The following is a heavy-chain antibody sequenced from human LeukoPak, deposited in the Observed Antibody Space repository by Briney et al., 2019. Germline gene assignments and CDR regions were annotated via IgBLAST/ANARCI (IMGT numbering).Heavy chain of an antibody. CDR3: ARGGSSGWYFDY. Sequence: PGGSLRLSCAASGFTFSSYEMNWVRQAPGKGLEWVSYISSSGSTIYYADSVKGRFTISRDNAKNSLYLQMNSLRAEDTAVYYCARGGSSGWYFDYWGQGTLVTVSS. D-gene: IGHD6-19*01. J-gene: IGHJ4*02. V-gene: IGHV3-48*03. CDR2: ISSSGSTI. CDR1: GFTFSSYE.